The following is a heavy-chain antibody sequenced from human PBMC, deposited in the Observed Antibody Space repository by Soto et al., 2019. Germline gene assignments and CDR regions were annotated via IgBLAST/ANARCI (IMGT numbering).Heavy chain of an antibody. D-gene: IGHD1-1*01. CDR3: ARGPTQATTGGMDV. CDR1: GYTFTNYG. Sequence: QVQLVQSGAEVKKPGASVKVSCKASGYTFTNYGVSWVRQAPGQGLEGMGWISAYNGNTNYAQKLKGRVTMTTDTSTSTAYMELRSLRSDDTAGYYCARGPTQATTGGMDVWGQGTTVTVSS. J-gene: IGHJ6*02. CDR2: ISAYNGNT. V-gene: IGHV1-18*01.